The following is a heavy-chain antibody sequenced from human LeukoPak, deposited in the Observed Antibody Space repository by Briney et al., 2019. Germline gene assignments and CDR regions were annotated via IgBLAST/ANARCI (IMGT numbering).Heavy chain of an antibody. V-gene: IGHV3-30*04. CDR3: AKEAYYDSSALDY. Sequence: GRSLRLSCAASGFTFSSYAMHWVRQAPGKGLEWVAVISYDGSNKYYADSVKGRFTISRDNSKNTLYLQMNSLRAEDTAVYYCAKEAYYDSSALDYWGQGTLVTVSS. D-gene: IGHD3-22*01. CDR2: ISYDGSNK. J-gene: IGHJ4*02. CDR1: GFTFSSYA.